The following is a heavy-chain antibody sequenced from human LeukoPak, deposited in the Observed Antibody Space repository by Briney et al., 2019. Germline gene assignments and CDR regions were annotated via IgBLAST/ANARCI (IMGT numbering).Heavy chain of an antibody. D-gene: IGHD1-1*01. Sequence: ASVKVSCRASGGTFSSYAISWVRQAPGQGLEWMGRIIPILGIANYAQKFQGRVTITADKSTSTAYMELSSLRSEDTAVYYCATGPPEYNWNDHVRAFDIWGQGTMVTVSS. V-gene: IGHV1-69*04. J-gene: IGHJ3*02. CDR3: ATGPPEYNWNDHVRAFDI. CDR2: IIPILGIA. CDR1: GGTFSSYA.